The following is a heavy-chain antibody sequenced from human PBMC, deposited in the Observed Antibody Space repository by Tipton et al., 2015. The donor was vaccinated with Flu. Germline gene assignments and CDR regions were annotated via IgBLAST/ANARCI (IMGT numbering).Heavy chain of an antibody. CDR1: GFTVSSNY. Sequence: SLRLSCAASGFTVSSNYMSWVRQAPGKGLEWVSAISGSGGSTYYADSVKGRFTISRDNSKNTLYLQMNSLRAEDTAVYYCARGNGYSSGYAFDIWGQGTMVTVSS. D-gene: IGHD6-19*01. CDR3: ARGNGYSSGYAFDI. J-gene: IGHJ3*02. V-gene: IGHV3-23*01. CDR2: ISGSGGST.